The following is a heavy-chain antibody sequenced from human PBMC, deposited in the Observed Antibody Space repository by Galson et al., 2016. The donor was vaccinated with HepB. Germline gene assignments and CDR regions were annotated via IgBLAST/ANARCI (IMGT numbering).Heavy chain of an antibody. J-gene: IGHJ6*02. CDR1: GIHSSNYA. Sequence: SLRLSCAASGIHSSNYAMSWVRQAPGKGLEWVSGISDRGGGTFYADSVRGRFTISRDNSKNALFLEMGSLRAEDTAIYYCAKEWKWGAPHYDYGLNVWGRGTTVTVSS. CDR2: ISDRGGGT. V-gene: IGHV3-23*01. CDR3: AKEWKWGAPHYDYGLNV. D-gene: IGHD1-26*01.